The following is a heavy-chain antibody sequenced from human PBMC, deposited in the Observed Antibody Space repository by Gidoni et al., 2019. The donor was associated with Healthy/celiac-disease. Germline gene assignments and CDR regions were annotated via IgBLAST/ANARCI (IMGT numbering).Heavy chain of an antibody. CDR2: ISSSSSYI. CDR1: GFTFSSYS. Sequence: EVQLVESGGGLVTPGGSLRLSCAASGFTFSSYSMNWVRQAPGKGLEWVSSISSSSSYIYYADSVKGRFTIARDNAKNSLYLQMNSLRAEDTAVYYCARRPVAGTVDYWGQGTLVTVSS. J-gene: IGHJ4*02. D-gene: IGHD6-19*01. V-gene: IGHV3-21*01. CDR3: ARRPVAGTVDY.